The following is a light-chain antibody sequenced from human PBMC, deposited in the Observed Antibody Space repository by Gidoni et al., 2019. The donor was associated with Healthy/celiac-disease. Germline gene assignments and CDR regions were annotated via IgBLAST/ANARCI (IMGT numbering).Light chain of an antibody. CDR1: QSVSSSY. J-gene: IGKJ1*01. Sequence: EIVLPQSPGTLSLSPGERATLSCRASQSVSSSYLAWYQQKPGQAPRLLIYGASSRATGIPDRCSGSGSGTDFTLTISRLDPEDLAVDYCQQYGSSPRTFGQGTKVEIK. V-gene: IGKV3-20*01. CDR3: QQYGSSPRT. CDR2: GAS.